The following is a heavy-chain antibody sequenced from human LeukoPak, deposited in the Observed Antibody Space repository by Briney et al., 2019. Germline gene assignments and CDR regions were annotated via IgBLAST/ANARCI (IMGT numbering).Heavy chain of an antibody. J-gene: IGHJ4*02. V-gene: IGHV3-48*01. Sequence: PGGSLRLSCAASGFTFSSYSMNWVRQAPGKGLEWVSYISSSSSTIYYADSVKGRFTISRDNAKNSLYLQMNSLRAEDTAVYYCARGLLYKSFDYWGQGTLVTVSS. CDR3: ARGLLYKSFDY. CDR2: ISSSSSTI. D-gene: IGHD2-2*02. CDR1: GFTFSSYS.